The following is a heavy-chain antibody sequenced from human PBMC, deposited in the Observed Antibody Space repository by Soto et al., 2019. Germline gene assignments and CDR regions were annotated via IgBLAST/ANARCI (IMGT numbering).Heavy chain of an antibody. Sequence: QVQLVQSGAEVKKPGASVKVSCKASGYTFTGYSVGWVRQAPGQGLEWMGWISAYSGDTYYTQRFQDRLTMTTDASTSIAYMELRSLRSDDTAVYYCARPSGSYGDYAWSLKYWGQGTLVTVSS. J-gene: IGHJ4*02. V-gene: IGHV1-18*01. CDR3: ARPSGSYGDYAWSLKY. D-gene: IGHD4-17*01. CDR2: ISAYSGDT. CDR1: GYTFTGYS.